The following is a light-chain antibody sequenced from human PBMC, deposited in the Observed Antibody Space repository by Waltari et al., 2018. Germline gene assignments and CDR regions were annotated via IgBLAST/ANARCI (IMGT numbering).Light chain of an antibody. CDR3: QAWDRSTVV. V-gene: IGLV3-1*01. Sequence: SYELTQPPSVSVSPGQTARITCSGDTLGDKNVCWYQQKPGQSPVLVIYQHTKRPSGIPERCSGSNSGNTATLTITGTQALDEADYYGQAWDRSTVVFGGGTKLTVL. CDR1: TLGDKN. J-gene: IGLJ2*01. CDR2: QHT.